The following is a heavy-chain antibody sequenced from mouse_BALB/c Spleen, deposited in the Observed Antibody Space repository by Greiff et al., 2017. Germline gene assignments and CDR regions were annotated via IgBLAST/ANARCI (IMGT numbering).Heavy chain of an antibody. CDR1: GYSITSDYA. V-gene: IGHV3-2*02. D-gene: IGHD2-2*01. CDR2: ISYSGST. Sequence: EVKLQESGPGLVKPSQSLSLTCTVTGYSITSDYAWNWIRQFPGNKLEWMGYISYSGSTSYNPSLKSRISITRDTSKNQFFLQLNSVTTEDTATYYCARGGYYGYDFDYWGQGTTLTVSS. J-gene: IGHJ2*01. CDR3: ARGGYYGYDFDY.